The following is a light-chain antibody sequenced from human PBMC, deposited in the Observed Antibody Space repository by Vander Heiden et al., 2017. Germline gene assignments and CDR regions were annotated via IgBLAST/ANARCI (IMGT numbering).Light chain of an antibody. CDR3: QQSYITPAT. Sequence: DIQMTQSPSSLSASVGDRVTITCRASQSISSYLNWYQQKPGKAPKLLIYAASSLQSGVPSRFSGRGSGTDFTLTISSLQPEDFATYYCQQSYITPATFGGGTKEEIK. V-gene: IGKV1-39*01. CDR2: AAS. CDR1: QSISSY. J-gene: IGKJ4*01.